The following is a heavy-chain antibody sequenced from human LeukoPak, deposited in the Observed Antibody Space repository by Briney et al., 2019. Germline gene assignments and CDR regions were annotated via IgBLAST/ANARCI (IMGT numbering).Heavy chain of an antibody. J-gene: IGHJ4*02. CDR1: GGSISSYY. Sequence: SETLSLTCTVSGGSISSYYWSWIRQPPGKGLEWIGSIYYSGSTYYNPSLKSRVTISVDTSKNQFSLKLSSVTAADTAVYYCARSDGSGWYGYWGQGALVTVSS. CDR3: ARSDGSGWYGY. CDR2: IYYSGST. V-gene: IGHV4-39*01. D-gene: IGHD6-19*01.